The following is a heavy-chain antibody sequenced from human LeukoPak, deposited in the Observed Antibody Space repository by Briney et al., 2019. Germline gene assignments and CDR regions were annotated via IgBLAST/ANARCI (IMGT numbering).Heavy chain of an antibody. V-gene: IGHV3-30*18. J-gene: IGHJ4*02. CDR2: ISYDGSNK. D-gene: IGHD2-21*02. CDR3: AKDFGGDNFDY. CDR1: GFTFSSYG. Sequence: GSLRLSCAASGFTFSSYGMHWVRQAPGKGLEWVAVISYDGSNKYYADSVKGRFTISRDNSKNTLYLQMNSLRAEDTAVYYCAKDFGGDNFDYWGQGTLVTVSS.